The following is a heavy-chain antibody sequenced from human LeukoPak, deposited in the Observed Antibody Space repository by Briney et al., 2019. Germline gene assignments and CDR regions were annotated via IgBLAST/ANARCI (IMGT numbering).Heavy chain of an antibody. D-gene: IGHD3-3*01. CDR3: ARGIFGVAGVQNYYYYMDV. CDR1: GGSISSGSYY. J-gene: IGHJ6*03. V-gene: IGHV4-61*02. CDR2: IYTSGST. Sequence: SETLSLTCTVSGGSISSGSYYWSWIRQPAGKGLEWIGRIYTSGSTNYNPSLKSRVTISVDTSKNQFSLKLSSVTAADTAVYYCARGIFGVAGVQNYYYYMDVWGKGTTVTVSS.